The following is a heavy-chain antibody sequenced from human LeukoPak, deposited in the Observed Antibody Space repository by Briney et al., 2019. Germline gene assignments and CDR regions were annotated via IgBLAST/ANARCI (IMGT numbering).Heavy chain of an antibody. CDR3: ARDLYSSTLSPFY. CDR2: INPSGVST. D-gene: IGHD6-13*01. Sequence: ASVKVSCKVSGYTLTELSMHWVRQAPGKGLEWVGVINPSGVSTTYAQKFQGRVAMTRDRSTSTVYMELTSLRSEDTAVYYCARDLYSSTLSPFYWGQGTLVTVSS. V-gene: IGHV1-46*01. J-gene: IGHJ4*02. CDR1: GYTLTELS.